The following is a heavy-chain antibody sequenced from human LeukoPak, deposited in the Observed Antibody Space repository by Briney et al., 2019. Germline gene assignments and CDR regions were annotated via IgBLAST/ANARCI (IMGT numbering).Heavy chain of an antibody. D-gene: IGHD6-13*01. CDR1: GGSISSYY. CDR2: IYYSGST. Sequence: SETLSLTCTVSGGSISSYYWSWIRQPPGKGLEWIGYIYYSGSTNHNTPPTSRVTISVATSKNPCSLKLISVTAADTAVYYCATSPQESGSWYHKGGGYFDYWGQGTLVTVSS. J-gene: IGHJ4*02. CDR3: ATSPQESGSWYHKGGGYFDY. V-gene: IGHV4-59*01.